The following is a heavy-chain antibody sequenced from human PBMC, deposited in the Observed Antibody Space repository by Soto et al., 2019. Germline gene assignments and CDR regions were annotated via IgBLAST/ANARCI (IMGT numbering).Heavy chain of an antibody. CDR2: INSDGSST. CDR3: AKGSDYDFWSGNNWFDP. J-gene: IGHJ5*02. Sequence: GGSLRLSCAASGFTFSSYWMHWVRQAPGKGLVWVSRINSDGSSTSYADSVKGRFTISRDNAKNTLYLQMNSLRAEDTAVYYCAKGSDYDFWSGNNWFDPWGQGTLVTVSS. D-gene: IGHD3-3*01. V-gene: IGHV3-74*01. CDR1: GFTFSSYW.